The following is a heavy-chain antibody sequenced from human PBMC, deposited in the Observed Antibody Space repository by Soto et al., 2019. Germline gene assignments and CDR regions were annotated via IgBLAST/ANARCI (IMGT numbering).Heavy chain of an antibody. CDR1: GFTFSSYG. V-gene: IGHV3-30*03. CDR3: TTLTMILVHLDY. J-gene: IGHJ4*02. D-gene: IGHD3-22*01. Sequence: PGGSLRLSCAASGFTFSSYGMHWVRQAPGKGLEWVAVISYDGSNKYYADSVKGRFTISRDNSKNTLYLQMNSLKTEDTAVYYCTTLTMILVHLDYWGPGTLVTVSS. CDR2: ISYDGSNK.